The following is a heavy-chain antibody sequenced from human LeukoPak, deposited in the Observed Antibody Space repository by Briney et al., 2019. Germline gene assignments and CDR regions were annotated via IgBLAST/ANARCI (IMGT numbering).Heavy chain of an antibody. CDR3: ARDGRTGGNFDY. CDR1: GFTFSSYS. Sequence: GGSLRLSCAASGFTFSSYSMNWVRQAPGKGLEWVSSISSSSSYIYYADSVKGRFTISRDNAKNSLYLQMNSLRAEDTAVYCCARDGRTGGNFDYWGQGTLVTVSS. V-gene: IGHV3-21*01. J-gene: IGHJ4*02. CDR2: ISSSSSYI. D-gene: IGHD1-1*01.